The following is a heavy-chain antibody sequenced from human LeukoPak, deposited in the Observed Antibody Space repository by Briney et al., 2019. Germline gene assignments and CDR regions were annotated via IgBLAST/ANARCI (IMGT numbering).Heavy chain of an antibody. Sequence: GGSLRLSCAASGFTFSSYSMNWVRQAPGKGLEWVAVISYDGSNKYYADSVKGRFTISRDNSKNTLYLQMNSLRAEDTAVYYCARDMAGSYYHPIDYWGQGTLVTVSS. CDR2: ISYDGSNK. J-gene: IGHJ4*02. V-gene: IGHV3-30*03. D-gene: IGHD1-26*01. CDR1: GFTFSSYS. CDR3: ARDMAGSYYHPIDY.